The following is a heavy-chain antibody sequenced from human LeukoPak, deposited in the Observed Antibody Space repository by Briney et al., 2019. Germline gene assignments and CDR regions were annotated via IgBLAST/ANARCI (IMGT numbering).Heavy chain of an antibody. CDR2: IRYDGSNK. CDR3: AKDLRGSETAGIDY. D-gene: IGHD3-10*01. Sequence: GGSLRLSCAASGFTFSSYGMHWVRQAPGKGLEWVAFIRYDGSNKYYADSVKGRFTISRDNSKNTLYLQMNSPRAEDTAVYYCAKDLRGSETAGIDYWGQGTLVTVSS. V-gene: IGHV3-30*02. J-gene: IGHJ4*02. CDR1: GFTFSSYG.